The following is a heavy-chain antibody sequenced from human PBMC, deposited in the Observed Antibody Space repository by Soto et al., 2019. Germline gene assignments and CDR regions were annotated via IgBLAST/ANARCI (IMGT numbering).Heavy chain of an antibody. CDR1: GGTFSSYA. CDR3: ARTSIAARPGVLYYYYGMDV. Sequence: SVKVSCKASGGTFSSYAISWVRQAPGQGLEWMGGIIPIFGTANYAQKFQGRVTITADESTSTAYMELSSLRSEDTAVYYCARTSIAARPGVLYYYYGMDVWGQGTTVTVSS. CDR2: IIPIFGTA. D-gene: IGHD6-6*01. V-gene: IGHV1-69*13. J-gene: IGHJ6*02.